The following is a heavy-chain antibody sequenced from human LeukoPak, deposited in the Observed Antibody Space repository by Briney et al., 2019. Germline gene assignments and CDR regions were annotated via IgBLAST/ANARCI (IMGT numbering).Heavy chain of an antibody. CDR1: GGSISSYY. V-gene: IGHV4-59*01. D-gene: IGHD2-2*01. J-gene: IGHJ3*02. Sequence: PSETLSLTCTVSGGSISSYYWSWIRQPPGKGLEWIGYIYYSGSTNYNPSLKSRVTISVDTSKNQFSLKLSSVTAADTAVYYCARVYCSSTSCYRLNRDAFDIWGQGTMVTVSS. CDR3: ARVYCSSTSCYRLNRDAFDI. CDR2: IYYSGST.